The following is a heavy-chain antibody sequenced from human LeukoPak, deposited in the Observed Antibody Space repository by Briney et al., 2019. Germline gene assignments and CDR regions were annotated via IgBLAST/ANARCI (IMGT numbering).Heavy chain of an antibody. CDR2: ISGSGGTI. Sequence: PGGSLRLSCAASGFTFSSYAMSWVRQAPGKGLEWVSAISGSGGTIYYADSVKGRFTISRDNAKNSLYLQMNSLRAEDTAVYYCARASYQRNYGMDVWGQGTTVTVSS. CDR1: GFTFSSYA. J-gene: IGHJ6*02. D-gene: IGHD2-2*01. V-gene: IGHV3-23*01. CDR3: ARASYQRNYGMDV.